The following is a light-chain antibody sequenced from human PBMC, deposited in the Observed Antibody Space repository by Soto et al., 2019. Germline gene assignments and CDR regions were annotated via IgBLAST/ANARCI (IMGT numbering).Light chain of an antibody. V-gene: IGKV3-20*01. CDR2: GAS. CDR3: QQYSSSPVT. J-gene: IGKJ1*01. CDR1: QSIDKNY. Sequence: EVALTQSPGTLSLSPGARATLSCRASQSIDKNYLTWYQQKPGQAPRLVIYGASSRATGIPDRFSASGSGTDFTLTISRLEPEDFAVYFCQQYSSSPVTFGQGTKVDIK.